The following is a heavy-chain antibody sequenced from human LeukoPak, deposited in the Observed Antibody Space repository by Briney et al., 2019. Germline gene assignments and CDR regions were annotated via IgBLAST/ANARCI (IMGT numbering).Heavy chain of an antibody. CDR1: GYTFTSYD. V-gene: IGHV1-18*01. Sequence: ASVKVSCKASGYTFTSYDINWVRQAPGQGLEWMGWISAYNGNTNYAQKLQGRVTMTTDTSTSTAYMELRSLRSDDTAVYYCARDYCSSTSCFGAHWFDPWGQGTLVTVSS. CDR3: ARDYCSSTSCFGAHWFDP. D-gene: IGHD2-2*01. CDR2: ISAYNGNT. J-gene: IGHJ5*02.